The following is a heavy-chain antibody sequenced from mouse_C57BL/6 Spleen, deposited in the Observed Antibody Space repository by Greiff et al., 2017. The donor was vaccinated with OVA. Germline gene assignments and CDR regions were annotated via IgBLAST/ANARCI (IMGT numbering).Heavy chain of an antibody. Sequence: EVQLQQSGPELVKPGASVKIPCKASGYTFTDYNMDWVKQSHGKSLEWIGDINPNNGGTIYNQKFKGKATLTVDKSSSTAYMELRSLTSEDTAVYYCARRGYGNPYAMDYWGQGTSVTVSS. CDR3: ARRGYGNPYAMDY. D-gene: IGHD2-1*01. V-gene: IGHV1-18*01. J-gene: IGHJ4*01. CDR2: INPNNGGT. CDR1: GYTFTDYN.